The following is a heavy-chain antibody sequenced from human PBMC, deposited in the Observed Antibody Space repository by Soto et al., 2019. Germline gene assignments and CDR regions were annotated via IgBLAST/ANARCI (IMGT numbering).Heavy chain of an antibody. V-gene: IGHV4-39*01. D-gene: IGHD2-21*01. J-gene: IGHJ6*02. Sequence: SETLSLTCNVPGGAINSETYYWAWIRQPPGKGLEWIGSIYYSGTTYYNPSLKSRVTISVDTSKNQFSLRLSSVTAADTAVYYCARNGNGYSYGMDVWGQGTTVTVSS. CDR1: GGAINSETYY. CDR2: IYYSGTT. CDR3: ARNGNGYSYGMDV.